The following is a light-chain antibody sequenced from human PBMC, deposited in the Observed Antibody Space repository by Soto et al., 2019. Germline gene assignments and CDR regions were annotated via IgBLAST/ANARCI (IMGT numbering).Light chain of an antibody. J-gene: IGKJ1*01. CDR1: QGISSY. Sequence: AIRMTQSPSSLSASTGDRVTITCRASQGISSYLAWYQQKPGKAPKLLIYAASTLQSGVPSRFSGSGSGTDFTLTSSCLQSEDFATYYCQQYYSDPWTFGQGTKVEIK. CDR3: QQYYSDPWT. V-gene: IGKV1-8*01. CDR2: AAS.